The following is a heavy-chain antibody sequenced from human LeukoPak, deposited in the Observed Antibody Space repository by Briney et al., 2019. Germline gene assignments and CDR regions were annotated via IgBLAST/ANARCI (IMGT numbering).Heavy chain of an antibody. Sequence: PGGSLRLSCEASGFTFSNYVMTWVRQAPGKGLEWVSAISGSGGSTYYADSVKGRFTISRDNSKNTLYLQMNSLRAEDTAVYYCAKSVTYYYDTPGSFDYWGQGTLVTVSS. CDR3: AKSVTYYYDTPGSFDY. CDR2: ISGSGGST. V-gene: IGHV3-23*01. CDR1: GFTFSNYV. D-gene: IGHD3-22*01. J-gene: IGHJ4*02.